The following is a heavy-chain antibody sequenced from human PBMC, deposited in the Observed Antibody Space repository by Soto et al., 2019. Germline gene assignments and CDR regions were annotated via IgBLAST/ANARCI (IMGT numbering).Heavy chain of an antibody. CDR3: TTDSYSTIIIVRFDY. CDR2: IKSKTDGGTT. Sequence: TGGFLRLSWAASGFTFTNPCRSWIRKTPGKGLEWVGRIKSKTDGGTTDYAEPVKGRFAISRDDSNNMVYLQMNSLKIEDTAVYYCTTDSYSTIIIVRFDYWGHGTLVTVSS. J-gene: IGHJ4*01. D-gene: IGHD3-22*01. CDR1: GFTFTNPC. V-gene: IGHV3-15*01.